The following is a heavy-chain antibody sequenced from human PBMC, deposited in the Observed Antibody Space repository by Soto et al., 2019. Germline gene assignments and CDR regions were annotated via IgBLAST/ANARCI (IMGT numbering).Heavy chain of an antibody. V-gene: IGHV3-9*01. CDR1: GFTFDDYA. D-gene: IGHD5-12*01. CDR3: AKGLTGYDSIIDP. J-gene: IGHJ5*02. Sequence: EVQLVESGGGLVQPGRSLRLSCAASGFTFDDYAMHWVRQAPGKGLEWVSGISWNSGSIGYADSVKGRFTISRDNAKNSLYLQMNSLRAEDTALYYWAKGLTGYDSIIDPWGQGTLVTVSS. CDR2: ISWNSGSI.